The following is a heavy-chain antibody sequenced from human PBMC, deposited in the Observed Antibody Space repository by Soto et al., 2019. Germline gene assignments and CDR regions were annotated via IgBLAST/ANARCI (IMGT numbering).Heavy chain of an antibody. CDR2: TGNRANNYPT. V-gene: IGHV3-72*01. CDR1: GFTFSDHY. CDR3: TTPRGSGSYSAFEV. J-gene: IGHJ3*01. Sequence: EVQLVESGGGLVQPGGSLRLSCAVSGFTFSDHYIDWVRQAPGKGLEWVGRTGNRANNYPTEYAASVAGRFTVSRDDSKNSVHLQMNRLKTEDSAVYYWTTPRGSGSYSAFEVWGQGTAVTVSS. D-gene: IGHD1-26*01.